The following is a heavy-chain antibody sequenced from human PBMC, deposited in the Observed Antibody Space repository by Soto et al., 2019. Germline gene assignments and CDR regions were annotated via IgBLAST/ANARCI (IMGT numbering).Heavy chain of an antibody. V-gene: IGHV4-31*01. J-gene: IGHJ4*02. D-gene: IGHD2-15*01. CDR2: IYYSGST. CDR1: GGSISSGGYY. Sequence: QVQLQESGPGLGKPSQTLSLTCTVSGGSISSGGYYWSWIRQHPGKGLEWIGYIYYSGSTYYNPSLKRQLPISVHTAKNQFSLELSAVIAAHTSLYYCTRSSESVVPKYYVDYWGQGTLVTVSS. CDR3: TRSSESVVPKYYVDY.